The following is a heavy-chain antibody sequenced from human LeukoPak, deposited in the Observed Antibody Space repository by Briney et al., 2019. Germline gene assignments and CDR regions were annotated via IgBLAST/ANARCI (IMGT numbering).Heavy chain of an antibody. D-gene: IGHD6-6*01. V-gene: IGHV4-59*01. CDR2: IYYSGST. J-gene: IGHJ4*02. Sequence: SETLSLTCTVSGGSISSYYWSWIRQPPGKGLEWIGYIYYSGSTNYNPSLKSRVTISVDTSKNQFSLELSSVTAADTAVYYCAREEYSSSAWDYWGQGTLVTVSS. CDR1: GGSISSYY. CDR3: AREEYSSSAWDY.